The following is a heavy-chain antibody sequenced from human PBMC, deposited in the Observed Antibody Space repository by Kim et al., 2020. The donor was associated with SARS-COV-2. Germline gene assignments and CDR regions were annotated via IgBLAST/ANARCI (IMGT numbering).Heavy chain of an antibody. CDR1: DASISNYY. V-gene: IGHV4-59*01. D-gene: IGHD3-10*01. J-gene: IGHJ6*04. Sequence: SETLSLTCTISDASISNYYLSWIRQPPGKGLEWIGYLYDTGSADYSPSFKSRVTISVDKSKNQFSLKVTSVTAADTAVYYCARTDGSGRFLAAMDVWGKG. CDR2: LYDTGSA. CDR3: ARTDGSGRFLAAMDV.